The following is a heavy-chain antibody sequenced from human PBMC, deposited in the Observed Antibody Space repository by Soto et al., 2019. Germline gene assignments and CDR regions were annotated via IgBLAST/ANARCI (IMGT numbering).Heavy chain of an antibody. J-gene: IGHJ5*02. Sequence: KQSQTLSLTCTVSGGSISSSSYYWGWIRQPPGKGLEWIGSIYYSGSTYYNPSLKSRVTISVDTSKNQFSLKLSSVTAADTAVYYCARQYDYIWGSYRRVWFDPWGQGTLVTVSS. CDR1: GGSISSSSYY. V-gene: IGHV4-39*01. CDR3: ARQYDYIWGSYRRVWFDP. D-gene: IGHD3-16*02. CDR2: IYYSGST.